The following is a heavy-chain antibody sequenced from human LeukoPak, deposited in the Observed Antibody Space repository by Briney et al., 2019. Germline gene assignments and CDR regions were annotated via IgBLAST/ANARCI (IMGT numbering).Heavy chain of an antibody. CDR3: ARDGMITFGGVIVLDY. CDR1: GFTFNRYS. V-gene: IGHV3-48*01. Sequence: GASLRLSCAASGFTFNRYSMNWVRQAPGKGLEWISYISSSGTTIYYADSVQGRFIISRDNARNSLYLQMNSLRAEDTAVYYCARDGMITFGGVIVLDYWGQGTLVTVSS. CDR2: ISSSGTTI. J-gene: IGHJ4*02. D-gene: IGHD3-16*02.